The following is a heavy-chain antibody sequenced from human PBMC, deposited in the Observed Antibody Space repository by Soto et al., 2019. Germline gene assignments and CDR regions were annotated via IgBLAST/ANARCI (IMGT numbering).Heavy chain of an antibody. D-gene: IGHD2-2*01. Sequence: QVQLQQWGAGLLKPSETLSLTCAVYGGSFSGYYWSWIRQPPGKGLEWIGEINHSGSTNYNPSLKSRVTISVATSKNQFSLKLSSVTAADTAVYYCARGIIVVVPAANNWFDPWGQGTLVTVSS. CDR2: INHSGST. J-gene: IGHJ5*02. V-gene: IGHV4-34*01. CDR3: ARGIIVVVPAANNWFDP. CDR1: GGSFSGYY.